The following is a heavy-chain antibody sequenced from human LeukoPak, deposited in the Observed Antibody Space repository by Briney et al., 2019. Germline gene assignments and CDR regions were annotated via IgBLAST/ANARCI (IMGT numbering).Heavy chain of an antibody. CDR2: ISGSGGST. D-gene: IGHD4-17*01. CDR3: AKDRDHYGDYVVYYYYMDV. Sequence: GGSLRLSCAASGFTYISYAMSWVRQAPGKGLEWVSAISGSGGSTYYADSVKGRFTISRDNSKNTLYLQMNSLRAEDTAVYYCAKDRDHYGDYVVYYYYMDVWGKGTTVTVSS. V-gene: IGHV3-23*01. CDR1: GFTYISYA. J-gene: IGHJ6*03.